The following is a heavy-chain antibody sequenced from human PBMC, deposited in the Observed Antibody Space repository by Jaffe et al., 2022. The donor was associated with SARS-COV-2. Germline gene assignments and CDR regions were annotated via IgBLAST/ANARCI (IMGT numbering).Heavy chain of an antibody. CDR1: AFTFSNYA. D-gene: IGHD6-13*01. J-gene: IGHJ4*02. V-gene: IGHV3-23*01. CDR2: IVGRGGGI. CDR3: AKVGFSSNWSFDY. Sequence: EVQLLESGGGLVQPGGSLRLSCAASAFTFSNYAMGWVRQAPGEGLEWVSSIVGRGGGIYYADSVKGRFTISRDNSKNTLYLQMNSLRGEDTAVYYCAKVGFSSNWSFDYWGQGTLVTVSS.